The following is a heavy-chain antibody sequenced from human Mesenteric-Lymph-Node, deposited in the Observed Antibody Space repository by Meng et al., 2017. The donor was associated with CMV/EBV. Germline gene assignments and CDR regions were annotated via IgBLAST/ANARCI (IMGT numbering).Heavy chain of an antibody. CDR1: FHNVY. D-gene: IGHD2-8*02. J-gene: IGHJ4*02. Sequence: FHNVYMSWVRQAPGKVLEWVGRSKSKTDGGTTDYAAPVKGRFTISGDDSKNTLYLQMNSLKTEDTAVYYCTTEWGLKSGGLMYYFDYWGQGTLVTVSS. CDR3: TTEWGLKSGGLMYYFDY. V-gene: IGHV3-15*01. CDR2: SKSKTDGGTT.